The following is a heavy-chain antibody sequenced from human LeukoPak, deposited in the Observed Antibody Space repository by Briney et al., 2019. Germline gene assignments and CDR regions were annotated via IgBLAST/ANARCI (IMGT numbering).Heavy chain of an antibody. CDR1: GFTFSSYA. J-gene: IGHJ3*02. Sequence: GRSLRLSCVASGFTFSSYAMHWVRQAPGKWLEWVAVQSYDGSNNYYSDSVKGRLTISRDNSKNTLYLQMNSLRPEDTAVYYCAREAEAFDIWGQGTMVTVSS. CDR3: AREAEAFDI. CDR2: QSYDGSNN. V-gene: IGHV3-30-3*01.